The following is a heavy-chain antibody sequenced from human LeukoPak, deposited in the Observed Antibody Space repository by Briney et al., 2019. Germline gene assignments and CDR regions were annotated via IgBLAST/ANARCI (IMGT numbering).Heavy chain of an antibody. V-gene: IGHV1-2*02. CDR2: INLNSGGT. CDR3: AREISGNNGSGTLNSFDP. CDR1: GSTFTCYY. J-gene: IGHJ5*02. Sequence: ASVKLSCSASGSTFTCYYMHWGRQAPGPGLEWMGWINLNSGGTNYAQKFQVKVTMTRDTSISTAYMEVSRLRYDNTAVYYSAREISGNNGSGTLNSFDPWGQGTLVTVSS. D-gene: IGHD2-2*01.